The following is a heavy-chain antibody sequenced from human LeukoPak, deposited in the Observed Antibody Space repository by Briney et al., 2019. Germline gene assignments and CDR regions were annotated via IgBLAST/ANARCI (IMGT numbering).Heavy chain of an antibody. J-gene: IGHJ3*02. D-gene: IGHD3-22*01. CDR2: MYPSGST. CDR3: ARGRYDSSGYYWHDAFDI. CDR1: GDSINSGYY. Sequence: PSETLSLTCTVSGDSINSGYYWGWIRQPPGKGLEWIGSMYPSGSTYYNPSLKSRVTISVDTSKNQFSLKLSSVTAVDTAVYYCARGRYDSSGYYWHDAFDIWGQGTMVTVSS. V-gene: IGHV4-38-2*02.